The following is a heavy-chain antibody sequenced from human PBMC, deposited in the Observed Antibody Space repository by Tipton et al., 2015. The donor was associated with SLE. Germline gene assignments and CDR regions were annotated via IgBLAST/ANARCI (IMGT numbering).Heavy chain of an antibody. V-gene: IGHV4-39*07. J-gene: IGHJ3*02. CDR1: GDSINRSSFY. CDR2: IYYIGYT. D-gene: IGHD6-13*01. Sequence: TLSLTCTVSGDSINRSSFYWGWIRQPPGKGLEWIGSIYYIGYTYYNPSLKSRVTISVDTSNNQFSLILSSVTAADTAVYYCARAPLTIAAAGAFDSWGQGTMVTVSS. CDR3: ARAPLTIAAAGAFDS.